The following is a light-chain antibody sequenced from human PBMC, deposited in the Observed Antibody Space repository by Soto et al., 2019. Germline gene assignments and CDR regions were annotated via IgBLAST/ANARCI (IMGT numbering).Light chain of an antibody. CDR3: SSYTGSSTYG. Sequence: QSALTQPASVSGSPGQSITISCPGTSSDVGDYDFVSWYQQHPGKAPKLIIYDVTNRPSGVSNRFSASKSGNTASLSISGLQAEDEADYYCSSYTGSSTYGFGTGTKLTVL. CDR1: SSDVGDYDF. V-gene: IGLV2-14*03. CDR2: DVT. J-gene: IGLJ1*01.